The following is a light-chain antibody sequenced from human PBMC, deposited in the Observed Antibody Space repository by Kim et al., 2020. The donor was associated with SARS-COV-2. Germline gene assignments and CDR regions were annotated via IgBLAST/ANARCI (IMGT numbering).Light chain of an antibody. J-gene: IGKJ3*01. CDR2: KAS. CDR3: LQYNSYSLFT. CDR1: PSVNTC. Sequence: AVGDTVSITCRASPSVNTCLAWYQQKPGKVPKLLIYKASSLETGVPSRFSVCGSVTQFTLTISSLQPDDFATYYCLQYNSYSLFTFGPGTKVDIK. V-gene: IGKV1-5*03.